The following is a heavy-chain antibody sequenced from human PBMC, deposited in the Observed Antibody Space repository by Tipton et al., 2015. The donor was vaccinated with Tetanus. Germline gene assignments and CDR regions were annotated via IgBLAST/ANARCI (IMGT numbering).Heavy chain of an antibody. CDR1: GFMFNNAW. CDR2: INSDGSST. V-gene: IGHV3-74*01. D-gene: IGHD6-19*01. J-gene: IGHJ4*02. Sequence: SLRLSCAASGFMFNNAWMSWVRQAPGKGLVWVSRINSDGSSTSYADSVKGRFTISRDNAKNTLYLQMNSLRAEDTAVYYCARDSSMAVADPILWYWGQGTLVTVSS. CDR3: ARDSSMAVADPILWY.